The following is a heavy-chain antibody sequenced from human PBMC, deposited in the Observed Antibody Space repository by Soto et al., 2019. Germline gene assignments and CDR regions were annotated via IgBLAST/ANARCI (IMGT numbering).Heavy chain of an antibody. Sequence: GGSLRLSCAASGFTFSSYSMNWVRQAPGKGLEWVSYISSSSSTIYYADSVKGRFTISRDNAKNSLYLQMNSLRAEDTAVYYCSSQSSEWLLFASWGQGTLVTVSS. CDR1: GFTFSSYS. V-gene: IGHV3-48*01. D-gene: IGHD5-12*01. CDR2: ISSSSSTI. CDR3: SSQSSEWLLFAS. J-gene: IGHJ4*02.